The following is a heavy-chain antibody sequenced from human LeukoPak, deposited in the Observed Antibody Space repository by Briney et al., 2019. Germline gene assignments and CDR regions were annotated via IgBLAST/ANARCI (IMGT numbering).Heavy chain of an antibody. J-gene: IGHJ4*02. Sequence: ASVKVSCKASGYTFTSYYMHWVRQAPRQGVEWMGRINPSGCSTSYAQKFQGRVTMTRDTSTSTVYMELSSLRSEDTAVYYCARDGYNLDYVDYWGEGTLVTVSS. CDR2: INPSGCST. CDR1: GYTFTSYY. V-gene: IGHV1-46*01. CDR3: ARDGYNLDYVDY. D-gene: IGHD5-24*01.